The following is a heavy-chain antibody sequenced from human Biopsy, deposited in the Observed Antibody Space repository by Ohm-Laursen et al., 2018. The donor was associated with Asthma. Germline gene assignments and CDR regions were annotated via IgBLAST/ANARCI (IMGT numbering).Heavy chain of an antibody. V-gene: IGHV1-69*13. CDR3: ARCQVGYSSGWSLLLKKIYYSGMDV. CDR1: GGTFSNFA. CDR2: IMTVVGTT. Sequence: SVKVSCKAPGGTFSNFAIRWVRQAPGQGLEWLGGIMTVVGTTNYAQKVQGRVTITAAESTSSTYMEVTSLRCEDTAIYYCARCQVGYSSGWSLLLKKIYYSGMDVWGQGTAVTFSS. D-gene: IGHD6-19*01. J-gene: IGHJ6*02.